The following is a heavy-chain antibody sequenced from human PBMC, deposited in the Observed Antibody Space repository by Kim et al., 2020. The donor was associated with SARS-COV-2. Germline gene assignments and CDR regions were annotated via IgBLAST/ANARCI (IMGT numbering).Heavy chain of an antibody. J-gene: IGHJ6*02. CDR1: GFTFGDYA. D-gene: IGHD6-25*01. Sequence: GGSLRLSCVTSGFTFGDYAMHWVRQAPGKGLEWVSSISWNSGSIGYVDSVKGRFTISRDNAKKSLYLQMNSLRAEDTALYYCAKDIKAAGLYYFYYYGMDVWGQGTTVTVSS. CDR3: AKDIKAAGLYYFYYYGMDV. CDR2: ISWNSGSI. V-gene: IGHV3-9*01.